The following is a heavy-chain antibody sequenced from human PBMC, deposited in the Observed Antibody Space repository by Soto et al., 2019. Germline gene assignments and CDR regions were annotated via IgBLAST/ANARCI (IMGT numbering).Heavy chain of an antibody. J-gene: IGHJ6*02. CDR1: GFTFTSSA. Sequence: GASVKVSCKASGFTFTSSAVQWVRQARGQRLEWIGWIVVGSGNTNYAQKFQERVTITRDMSTSTAYMELSSLRSEDTAVYYCAAKQPGSGWYYYYYGMDAWGQGTTVTVSS. D-gene: IGHD6-19*01. CDR3: AAKQPGSGWYYYYYGMDA. CDR2: IVVGSGNT. V-gene: IGHV1-58*01.